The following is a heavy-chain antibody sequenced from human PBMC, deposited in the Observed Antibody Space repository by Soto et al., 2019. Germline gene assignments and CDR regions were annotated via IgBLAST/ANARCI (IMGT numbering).Heavy chain of an antibody. J-gene: IGHJ3*02. CDR1: GGSISSADYY. Sequence: ASETLSLTCTISGGSISSADYYWSWIRQPPGKGLEWIAYIHYSGSAYYNPSLKSRVMISVDTSKNQFSLRLSSVTAADTAVYFCARDLDYYESSGQGAFDIWGQGKMVTVSS. CDR2: IHYSGSA. V-gene: IGHV4-30-4*01. D-gene: IGHD3-22*01. CDR3: ARDLDYYESSGQGAFDI.